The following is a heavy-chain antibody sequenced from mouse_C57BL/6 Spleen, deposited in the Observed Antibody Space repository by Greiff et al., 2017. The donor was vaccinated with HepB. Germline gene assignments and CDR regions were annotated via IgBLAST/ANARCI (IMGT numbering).Heavy chain of an antibody. CDR3: ARSTGTDYFDY. CDR1: GFTFSDYG. J-gene: IGHJ2*01. CDR2: ISSGSSTI. Sequence: DVKLVESGGGLVKPGGSLKLSCAASGFTFSDYGMHWVRQAPEKGLEWVAYISSGSSTIYYADTVKGRFTISRDNAKNTLFLQMTSLRSEDTAMYYCARSTGTDYFDYWGQGTTLTVSS. D-gene: IGHD4-1*02. V-gene: IGHV5-17*01.